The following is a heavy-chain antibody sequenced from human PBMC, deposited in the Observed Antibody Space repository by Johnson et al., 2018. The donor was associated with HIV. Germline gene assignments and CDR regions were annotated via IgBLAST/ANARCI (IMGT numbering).Heavy chain of an antibody. CDR3: ARDGAYSYFAFDT. CDR2: IGTAGDT. Sequence: VQLVESGGGLVQPGGSLRLSCAASGFTFSSYDMHWVRQATGKGLEWVSAIGTAGDTYYSDSVKGRFTISRDNSKSTLYVEMSSLRDEDSAVYYCARDGAYSYFAFDTWGRGTLVT. CDR1: GFTFSSYD. D-gene: IGHD5-12*01. V-gene: IGHV3-13*01. J-gene: IGHJ3*02.